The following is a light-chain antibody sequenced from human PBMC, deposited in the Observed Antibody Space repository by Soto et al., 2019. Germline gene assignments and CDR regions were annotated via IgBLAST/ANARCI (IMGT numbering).Light chain of an antibody. CDR3: QTWGTGIRGV. V-gene: IGLV4-69*01. CDR2: LNSDGSH. J-gene: IGLJ3*02. Sequence: QPVLTQSPSASASLGASVKLTCTLSSGHSSYDIAWHQQQPEKGPRYLMKLNSDGSHSKGDGIPDRFSGSSSGAERYLTISSLQSEDEADYYCQTWGTGIRGVFGGGTKVTVL. CDR1: SGHSSYD.